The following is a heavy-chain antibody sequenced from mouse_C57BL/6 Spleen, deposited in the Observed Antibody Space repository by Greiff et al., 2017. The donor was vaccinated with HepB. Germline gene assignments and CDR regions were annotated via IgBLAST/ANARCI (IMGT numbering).Heavy chain of an antibody. D-gene: IGHD1-1*01. V-gene: IGHV5-17*01. CDR2: ISSGSSTI. CDR1: GFTFSDYG. Sequence: DVMLVESGGGLVKPGGSLKLSCAASGFTFSDYGMHWVRQAPEKGLEWVAYISSGSSTIYYADTVKGRFTISRDNAKNTLFLQMTSLRSEDTAMYYCAKGPNYYGSSSFDYWGQGTTLTVSS. J-gene: IGHJ2*01. CDR3: AKGPNYYGSSSFDY.